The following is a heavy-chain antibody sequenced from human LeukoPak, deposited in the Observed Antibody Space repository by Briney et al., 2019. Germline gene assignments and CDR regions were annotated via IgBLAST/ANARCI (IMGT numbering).Heavy chain of an antibody. D-gene: IGHD2-2*01. CDR2: MKQDGSEK. CDR1: GFTFSSYR. CDR3: ARVSPVGYCSGTSCYDY. Sequence: GGSLRLSCAASGFTFSSYRMSWVRQAPGKGLEWVANMKQDGSEKYYVDSVKGRFTISRDNAKNSLYLQMNSLRAEDTAVYYCARVSPVGYCSGTSCYDYWGQGTLVTVSS. V-gene: IGHV3-7*01. J-gene: IGHJ4*02.